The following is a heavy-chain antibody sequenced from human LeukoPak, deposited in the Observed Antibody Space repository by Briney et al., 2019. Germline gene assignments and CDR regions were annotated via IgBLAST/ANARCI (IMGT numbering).Heavy chain of an antibody. CDR1: GFTFSSYA. D-gene: IGHD3-22*01. CDR2: ISGSGGST. J-gene: IGHJ4*02. CDR3: AKDQVYYYDSSGDSSDFDY. Sequence: GGSLTLSCAASGFTFSSYAMSWVRQAPGKGLEWVSAISGSGGSTYYADSVKGRFTISGDNSKNTLYLRMNSLRAEDTAVYYCAKDQVYYYDSSGDSSDFDYWGQGTLVTVSS. V-gene: IGHV3-23*01.